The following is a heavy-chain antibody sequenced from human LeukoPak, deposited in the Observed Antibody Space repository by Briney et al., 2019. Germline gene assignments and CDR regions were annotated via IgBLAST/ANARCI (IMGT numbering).Heavy chain of an antibody. CDR1: GDSFSRDTYS. V-gene: IGHV4-39*01. CDR2: IYYTGRT. CDR3: ARRGSMGGSFVGAFDI. Sequence: SETLSLTCTVSGDSFSRDTYSWGWIRQPPGKGLEWIGSIYYTGRTFYNPSLKSRVTISVDTSKNQFSLKLSSVTAADTAVYYCARRGSMGGSFVGAFDIWGQGTMVTVSS. J-gene: IGHJ3*02. D-gene: IGHD1-26*01.